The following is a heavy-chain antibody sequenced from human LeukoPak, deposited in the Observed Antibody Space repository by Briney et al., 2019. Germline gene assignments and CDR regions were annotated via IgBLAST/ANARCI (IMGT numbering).Heavy chain of an antibody. V-gene: IGHV4-34*01. CDR1: GGSFSGYD. CDR2: INHSGST. D-gene: IGHD3-3*01. Sequence: SETLSLTCAVYGGSFSGYDWSWIRQPPGKGLEWIGQINHSGSTNYNPSLKSRVTISVDTSKNQFSLKLSSVTAADTAVYYCARRTYYDFWSGYYTPNFDYWGQGTLVTVSS. J-gene: IGHJ4*02. CDR3: ARRTYYDFWSGYYTPNFDY.